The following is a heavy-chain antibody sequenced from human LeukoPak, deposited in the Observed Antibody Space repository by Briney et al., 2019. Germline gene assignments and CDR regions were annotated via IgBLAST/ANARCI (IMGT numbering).Heavy chain of an antibody. D-gene: IGHD6-6*01. CDR3: ARFFGSSSYYYYYMDV. CDR1: GYTFTGYY. Sequence: ASVKVSCKASGYTFTGYYMHWVRQAPGQGLEWMGWINPNSGGTNYAQKFQGRVTMTRDTSISTAYMELSRLRSDDTAVYYCARFFGSSSYYYYYMDVWGKGPRSPSP. V-gene: IGHV1-2*02. CDR2: INPNSGGT. J-gene: IGHJ6*03.